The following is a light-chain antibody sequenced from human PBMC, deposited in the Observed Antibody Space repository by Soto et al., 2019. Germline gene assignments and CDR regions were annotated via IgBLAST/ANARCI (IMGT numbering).Light chain of an antibody. CDR1: QTVSSNY. Sequence: EIVLTQSPGTLSLSPGERATLSCRASQTVSSNYLAWYQQKPGQAPRLLIYGASNRATGIPDRFSGTGSGTDFTLTISRLEPEDFAVYYCQQYDCSPWTFGQGTKVEIK. V-gene: IGKV3-20*01. CDR2: GAS. CDR3: QQYDCSPWT. J-gene: IGKJ1*01.